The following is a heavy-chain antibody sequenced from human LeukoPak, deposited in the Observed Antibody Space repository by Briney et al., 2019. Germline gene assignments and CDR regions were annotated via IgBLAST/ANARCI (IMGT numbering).Heavy chain of an antibody. CDR1: GGSFSGYY. J-gene: IGHJ4*02. CDR3: ARGRDGYNFLNRGEYYYFDY. Sequence: SETLSLTCAVYGGSFSGYYWSWIRQPPGKGLEWIGEINHSGSTNYNPSLKSRVTISVDTSKNQFSLKLSSVTAADTAVYHCARGRDGYNFLNRGEYYYFDYWGQGTLVTVSS. CDR2: INHSGST. V-gene: IGHV4-34*01. D-gene: IGHD5-24*01.